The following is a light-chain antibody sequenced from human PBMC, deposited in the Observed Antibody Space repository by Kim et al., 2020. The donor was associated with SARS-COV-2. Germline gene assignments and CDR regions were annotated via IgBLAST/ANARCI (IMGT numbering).Light chain of an antibody. Sequence: AIRMTQSPSSFSASTGDRVTITCRASQGISSYLAWYQQKPGKAPKLLIYAASTLQSGVPSRFSGSGSGTDFTLTISCLQSEDFATYYCQQYYSYLPTFGQGTKLEI. J-gene: IGKJ2*01. V-gene: IGKV1-8*01. CDR1: QGISSY. CDR2: AAS. CDR3: QQYYSYLPT.